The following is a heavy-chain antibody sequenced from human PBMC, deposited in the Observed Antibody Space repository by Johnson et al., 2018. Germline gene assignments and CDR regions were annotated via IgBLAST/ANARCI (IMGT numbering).Heavy chain of an antibody. CDR2: IKQDGSEK. CDR3: EGEDTSQAVGYYHGMDG. Sequence: VQLVQSGGGLVQPGGSLRLSCAASGFTFSSYWMSWVRQAPGKGLEWVANIKQDGSEKYYVDSVKGRFTIYRDNAKNALYLQMNSRRAGDTAVYYCEGEDTSQAVGYYHGMDGWGQGTTVTVSS. J-gene: IGHJ6*02. V-gene: IGHV3-7*01. CDR1: GFTFSSYW. D-gene: IGHD2-2*01.